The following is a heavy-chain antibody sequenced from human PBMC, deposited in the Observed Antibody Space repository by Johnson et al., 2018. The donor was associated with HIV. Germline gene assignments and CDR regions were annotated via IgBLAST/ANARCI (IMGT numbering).Heavy chain of an antibody. Sequence: MQLVESGGGVVQPGRSLRLSCAASGFKYAASGLAFSNYAVKWVSHTPGGDGGTSFADSVKGRFTISRDDSKNTVYLEMNSLRAEDTAVYYCAKRGDLYDSTASFDAFEVWGQGTMVTVSS. CDR2: TPGGDGGT. J-gene: IGHJ3*01. D-gene: IGHD5/OR15-5a*01. V-gene: IGHV3-NL1*01. CDR3: AKRGDLYDSTASFDAFEV. CDR1: GFKYA.